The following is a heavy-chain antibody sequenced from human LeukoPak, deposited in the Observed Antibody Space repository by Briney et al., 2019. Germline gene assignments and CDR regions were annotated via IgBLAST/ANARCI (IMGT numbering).Heavy chain of an antibody. CDR2: INHSGST. D-gene: IGHD3-22*01. CDR1: GGSFSGYY. V-gene: IGHV4-34*01. Sequence: SSETLSLTCAVYGGSFSGYYWSWIRQPPGKGLEWIGEINHSGSTNYNPSLKSRVTISVDTSKNQFSLKLSSVTAADTAVYYCARATYYYDSSGYRFGETFDSWGQGTLVTVSS. J-gene: IGHJ4*02. CDR3: ARATYYYDSSGYRFGETFDS.